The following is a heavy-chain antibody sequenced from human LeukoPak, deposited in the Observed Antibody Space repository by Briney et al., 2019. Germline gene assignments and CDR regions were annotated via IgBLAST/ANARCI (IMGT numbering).Heavy chain of an antibody. CDR2: INPNSGGT. CDR3: ARVRDGYNDAFDI. V-gene: IGHV1-2*02. D-gene: IGHD5-24*01. J-gene: IGHJ3*02. CDR1: GYTFTGYY. Sequence: ASVKVSCKASGYTFTGYYMHWVRQAPGQGLEWMGWINPNSGGTNYAQKFQGRVTMTRDTSISTAYMELSRLRSDDTAVYYCARVRDGYNDAFDIWGQGTMVTVSS.